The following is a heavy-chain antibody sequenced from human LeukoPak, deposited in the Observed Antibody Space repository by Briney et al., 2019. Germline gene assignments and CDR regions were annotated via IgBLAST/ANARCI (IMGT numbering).Heavy chain of an antibody. CDR1: GFTFSSYS. V-gene: IGHV3-48*01. J-gene: IGHJ4*02. D-gene: IGHD6-13*01. CDR2: ISSSSSTI. CDR3: ARVDPDQYRSRIAAAATDY. Sequence: PGGSLRLSCAASGFTFSSYSMNWVRQAPGKGLEWVSYISSSSSTIYYADSVKGRFTISRDNAKNSLYLQMNSLRAEDTALYYCARVDPDQYRSRIAAAATDYWGQGTLVTVSS.